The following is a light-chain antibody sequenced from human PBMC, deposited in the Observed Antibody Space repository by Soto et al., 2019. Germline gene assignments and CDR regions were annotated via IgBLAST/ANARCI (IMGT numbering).Light chain of an antibody. CDR3: CSYAGSPYV. Sequence: QSALTQPRSVSGSPGKPVTISCTGTSSDVGGYNYVSWYQQHPGKAPKVMINDVSKRPSGVPDGFSGSKSGNTASLTISGLQAEDEADYYCCSYAGSPYVFGTGTKLTVL. CDR1: SSDVGGYNY. J-gene: IGLJ1*01. CDR2: DVS. V-gene: IGLV2-11*01.